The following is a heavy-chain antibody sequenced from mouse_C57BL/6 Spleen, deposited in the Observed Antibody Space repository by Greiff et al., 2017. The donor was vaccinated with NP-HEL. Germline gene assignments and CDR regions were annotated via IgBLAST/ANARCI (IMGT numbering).Heavy chain of an antibody. V-gene: IGHV1-82*01. CDR3: ARCSNYPHFDY. CDR1: GYAFSSSW. J-gene: IGHJ2*01. Sequence: VQLQQSGPELVKPGASVKISCKASGYAFSSSWMNWVKQRPGKGLEWIGRIYPGDGDTNYNGKFKGKATLTADKSSSTAYMQLSSLTSEDSAVYVCARCSNYPHFDYWGQGTTLTVSS. D-gene: IGHD2-5*01. CDR2: IYPGDGDT.